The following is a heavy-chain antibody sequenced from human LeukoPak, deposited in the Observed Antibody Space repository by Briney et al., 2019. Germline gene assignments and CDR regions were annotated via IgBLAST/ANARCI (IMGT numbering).Heavy chain of an antibody. D-gene: IGHD1-26*01. Sequence: GGSLRLSCVASGFTFSTYSMNWVRQAPGKGLEWVSSIDSSSTYIYTADSMKGRFTISRDNAKNSVYLQMNSLRAEDTAVYYCARDPLGVTIPMDVWGKGTTVTVSS. CDR3: ARDPLGVTIPMDV. CDR1: GFTFSTYS. V-gene: IGHV3-21*01. CDR2: IDSSSTYI. J-gene: IGHJ6*03.